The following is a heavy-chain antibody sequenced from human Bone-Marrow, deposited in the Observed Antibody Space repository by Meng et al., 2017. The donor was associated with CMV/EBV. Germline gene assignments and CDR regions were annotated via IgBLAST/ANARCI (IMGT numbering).Heavy chain of an antibody. CDR3: ARVSTSYTIHEVVVVVPPDY. J-gene: IGHJ4*02. CDR1: GYTFTSYG. CDR2: ISAYNGNT. Sequence: ASVKVSCKASGYTFTSYGISWVRQAPGQGLEWMGWISAYNGNTNYAQKLQGRVTMTTDTSTSTAYMELRSLRSDDTAVYYCARVSTSYTIHEVVVVVPPDYWGQGTRVTVSS. D-gene: IGHD2-2*01. V-gene: IGHV1-18*01.